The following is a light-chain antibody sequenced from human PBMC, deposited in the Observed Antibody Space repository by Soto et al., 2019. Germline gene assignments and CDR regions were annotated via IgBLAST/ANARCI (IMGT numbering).Light chain of an antibody. V-gene: IGKV3-20*01. CDR2: GAS. CDR3: QQYGSSPPTVT. CDR1: QSVTNNY. Sequence: EIVLTQSPGTLSLSPGERATLSCRASQSVTNNYLAWYQQKPGQAPSLLIYGASSRATGIPDRFSGSGSGTDFTLTISRLEPEDFAVYYCQQYGSSPPTVTFGPGTRLEIK. J-gene: IGKJ5*01.